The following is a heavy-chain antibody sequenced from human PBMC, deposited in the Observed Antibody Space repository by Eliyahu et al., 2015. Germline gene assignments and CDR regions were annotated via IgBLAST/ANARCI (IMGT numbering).Heavy chain of an antibody. J-gene: IGHJ5*02. CDR3: ARGWVGGYSYGYFWFDP. D-gene: IGHD5-18*01. V-gene: IGHV4-34*01. CDR2: INHSGST. Sequence: QVQLQQWGAGLLKPSETLSLXCXVYGGSFSGYYWSWXRQPPGKGLEWIGKINHSGSTNYNPSLKSRVTISVDTSKNQFSLKLSSVTAADTAVYYCARGWVGGYSYGYFWFDPWGQGTLVTVSS. CDR1: GGSFSGYY.